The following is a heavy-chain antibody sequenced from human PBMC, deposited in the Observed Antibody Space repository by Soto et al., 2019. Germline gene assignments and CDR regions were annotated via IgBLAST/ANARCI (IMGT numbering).Heavy chain of an antibody. V-gene: IGHV3-49*04. Sequence: GGSLRLSCTASGFTFGDYAMSWVRQAPGKGLEWVGFIRSKAYGGTTEYAASVKGRFTISRDDSKNIAYLQMNSLKTEDTAVYYCTRAYYYDSSGYYYDAFDIWGQGTMVTVSS. CDR2: IRSKAYGGTT. CDR3: TRAYYYDSSGYYYDAFDI. J-gene: IGHJ3*02. D-gene: IGHD3-22*01. CDR1: GFTFGDYA.